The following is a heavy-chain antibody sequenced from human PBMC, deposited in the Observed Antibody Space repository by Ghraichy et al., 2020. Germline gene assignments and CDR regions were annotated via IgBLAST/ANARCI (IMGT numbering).Heavy chain of an antibody. D-gene: IGHD3-9*01. CDR3: AREYYGLLTCYYCDY. V-gene: IGHV3-48*03. Sequence: SCVASGFKFSTFEMNWVRQVPGGGLEWIAYINNGGNNIKYGDSVMVRFTVFRDNTQNSLYLQMDNLRAADTAVSYCAREYYGLLTCYYCDYWGQGTSVTVSS. J-gene: IGHJ4*02. CDR1: GFKFSTFE. CDR2: INNGGNNI.